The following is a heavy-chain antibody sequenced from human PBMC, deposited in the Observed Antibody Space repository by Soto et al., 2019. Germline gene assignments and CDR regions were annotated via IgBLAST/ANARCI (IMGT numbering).Heavy chain of an antibody. CDR1: GYTFTSYG. Sequence: QVQVVKSGAEVKKPGASVKVSCKASGYTFTSYGISWVRQAPGQGLEWMGWISAYNGNTNYAQKLQGRVTMTTDTSTSTAYMELGSLRSDDTAVYYCAETYGSGSYYKSGGMDVWGQGTTVTVSS. J-gene: IGHJ6*02. D-gene: IGHD3-10*01. CDR3: AETYGSGSYYKSGGMDV. V-gene: IGHV1-18*01. CDR2: ISAYNGNT.